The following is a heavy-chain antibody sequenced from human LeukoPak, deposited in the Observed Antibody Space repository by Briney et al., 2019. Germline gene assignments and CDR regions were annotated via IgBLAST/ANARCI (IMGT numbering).Heavy chain of an antibody. CDR3: ARGTVAGKAPY. V-gene: IGHV3-48*01. CDR2: ISSSSSTI. D-gene: IGHD6-19*01. CDR1: GFTFSSHS. J-gene: IGHJ4*02. Sequence: GGPLRLSCIASGFTFSSHSMNWVRQAPGKGLEWVSYISSSSSTIYYADSVKGRFSISRDNVKNSLYLQMNSLRAEDTAVYYCARGTVAGKAPYWGQGTLVTVSS.